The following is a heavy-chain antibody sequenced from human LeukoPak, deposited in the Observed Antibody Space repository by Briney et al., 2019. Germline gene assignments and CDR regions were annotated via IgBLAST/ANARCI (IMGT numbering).Heavy chain of an antibody. J-gene: IGHJ4*02. CDR1: GYTFSAFS. CDR2: ISVRSNYR. CDR3: VRLRRNNDRSGYYYYYDY. V-gene: IGHV3-21*01. D-gene: IGHD3-22*01. Sequence: GGSLRLSCAASGYTFSAFSVNWVRQAPGKGLEWVSSISVRSNYRYYADSVRGRFTISRDDARDSLFLQMNSLRAEDTAVYFCVRLRRNNDRSGYYYYYDYWGQGNLVTVSS.